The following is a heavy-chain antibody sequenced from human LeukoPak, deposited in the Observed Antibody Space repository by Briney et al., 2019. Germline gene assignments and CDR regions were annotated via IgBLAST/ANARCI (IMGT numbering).Heavy chain of an antibody. J-gene: IGHJ5*02. Sequence: PSETLSLTCTVSGGSISSYYWSWIRQPAGKGLEWIGRIYTSGSTNYNPSLKSRVTMSVDTSENQFSLKLSSVTAADTAVYYCAREMGIAVAGTRWFDPWGQGTLVTVSS. CDR2: IYTSGST. CDR1: GGSISSYY. D-gene: IGHD6-19*01. V-gene: IGHV4-4*07. CDR3: AREMGIAVAGTRWFDP.